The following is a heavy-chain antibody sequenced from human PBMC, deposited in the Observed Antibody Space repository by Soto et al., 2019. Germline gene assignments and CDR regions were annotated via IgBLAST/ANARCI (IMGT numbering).Heavy chain of an antibody. CDR3: ARAPSSPGRPGGY. D-gene: IGHD6-13*01. CDR1: GGSISSSSYY. V-gene: IGHV4-39*07. CDR2: IYYSGST. Sequence: SETLTLTCTVSGGSISSSSYYWGWIRQPPGKGLEWIGSIYYSGSTYYNPSLKSRVTISVDTYKKQFSLKLSSVTAADTAVYYCARAPSSPGRPGGYWGQGTLVTVSS. J-gene: IGHJ4*02.